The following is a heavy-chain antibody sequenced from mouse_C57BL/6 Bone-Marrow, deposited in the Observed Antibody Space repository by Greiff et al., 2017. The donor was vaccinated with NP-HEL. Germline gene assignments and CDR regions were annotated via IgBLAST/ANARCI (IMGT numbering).Heavy chain of an antibody. CDR1: GYAFSSSW. Sequence: QVQLKESGPELVKPGASVKISCKASGYAFSSSWMNWVKQRPGQGLEWIGRLYPGDGDTNYNGKFKGKATLTADKSYSTAYMQLSSLNSEDSAVYFGASSVYGYYAMGDWGQGTSVTVSS. CDR2: LYPGDGDT. J-gene: IGHJ4*01. V-gene: IGHV1-82*01. D-gene: IGHD1-1*01. CDR3: ASSVYGYYAMGD.